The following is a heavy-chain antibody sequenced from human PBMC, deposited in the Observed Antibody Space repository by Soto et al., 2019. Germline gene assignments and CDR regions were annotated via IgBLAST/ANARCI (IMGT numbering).Heavy chain of an antibody. D-gene: IGHD1-26*01. CDR1: GYTFTTYA. J-gene: IGHJ4*02. CDR2: INAGNGNT. Sequence: QVQLVQSGAEVKKPGASVKLSCKASGYTFTTYAIHWVRQAPGQRLEWMGWINAGNGNTKDSQKFQGRVTITRDTPATTADMELSRLRSEDTAVYYCASLSGAAEKVDFWGQGTLVSVSS. V-gene: IGHV1-3*01. CDR3: ASLSGAAEKVDF.